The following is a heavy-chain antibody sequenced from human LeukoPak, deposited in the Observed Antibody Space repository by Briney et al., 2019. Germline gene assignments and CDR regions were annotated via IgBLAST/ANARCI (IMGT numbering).Heavy chain of an antibody. Sequence: PGGSLRLSCAASGFTFSSYAMSWVRQAPGKGLEWVSAISGSGGSTYYADSVKGRFTLSRDNSKNTLYLKMNSLRAEDTAVYYCAKDRVAAAGTGGYNWLDPWGQGTLVTVSS. D-gene: IGHD6-13*01. CDR3: AKDRVAAAGTGGYNWLDP. CDR2: ISGSGGST. J-gene: IGHJ5*02. CDR1: GFTFSSYA. V-gene: IGHV3-23*01.